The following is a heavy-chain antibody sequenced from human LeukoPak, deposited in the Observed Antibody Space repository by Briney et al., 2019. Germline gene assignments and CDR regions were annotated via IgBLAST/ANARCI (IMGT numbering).Heavy chain of an antibody. D-gene: IGHD1-26*01. CDR3: ARGSGSYDAFAI. J-gene: IGHJ3*02. V-gene: IGHV4-34*01. CDR1: GGSFSGYY. CDR2: INHSGST. Sequence: SETLSLTCAVYGGSFSGYYWSWIRHPPGKGLEWIGEINHSGSTNYNPSLKSRVTISVDTSKNQFSLKLSSVTAADTAVYYCARGSGSYDAFAIWGQGTMVTVSS.